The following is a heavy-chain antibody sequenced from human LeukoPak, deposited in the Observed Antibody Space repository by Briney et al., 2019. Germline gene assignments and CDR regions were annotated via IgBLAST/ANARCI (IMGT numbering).Heavy chain of an antibody. D-gene: IGHD5-24*01. CDR2: ITNSGGT. V-gene: IGHV4-59*01. J-gene: IGHJ5*02. CDR3: ARVRGWLQQSNWFDP. Sequence: PSETLSLTCTVSGGSISSYYWSWIRQSPGKGLEWIGYITNSGGTNYNPSLKSRVTISGDTSKNQFSLRLSSVTAADTAGYYCARVRGWLQQSNWFDPWGQGTLVTVSS. CDR1: GGSISSYY.